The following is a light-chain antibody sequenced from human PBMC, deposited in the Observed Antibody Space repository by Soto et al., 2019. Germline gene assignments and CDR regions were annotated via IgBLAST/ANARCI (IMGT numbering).Light chain of an antibody. CDR3: QQSYSSPLT. V-gene: IGKV4-1*01. Sequence: DIVMTQSPDSLAVSLGERATINCKSSQSVLHTSYNKNYLAWYQQKPGHPPKVPIYWASTRESGVPDRFSGSGSGTDFPLTISDLQAEDVAVYSCQQSYSSPLTFVGGTKVEIK. J-gene: IGKJ4*01. CDR2: WAS. CDR1: QSVLHTSYNKNY.